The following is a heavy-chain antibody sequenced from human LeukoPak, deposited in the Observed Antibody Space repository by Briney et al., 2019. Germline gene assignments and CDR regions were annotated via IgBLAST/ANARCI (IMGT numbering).Heavy chain of an antibody. D-gene: IGHD6-13*01. Sequence: GGSLRLSCAASGFTFSSYAMSWVRQAPGKGLEWVSAISTTGDITYYADSVKGRFTISRDNSKNTLYLQMNSLRAEDTALYYCAKDLGIAAVGTVYWGQGTLVTVSS. CDR3: AKDLGIAAVGTVY. CDR2: ISTTGDIT. CDR1: GFTFSSYA. J-gene: IGHJ4*02. V-gene: IGHV3-23*01.